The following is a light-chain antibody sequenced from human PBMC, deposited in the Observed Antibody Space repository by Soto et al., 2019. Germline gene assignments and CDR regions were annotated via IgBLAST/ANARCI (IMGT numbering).Light chain of an antibody. Sequence: AIRMTQSPSSLSASTGDRVTITCRASQGISSYLAGYQQKPGKAPKLLIYAASTLQSGVPSRFSGSGSGTDFTLTISCLQSEDFATYYCQQYYSYLLTFGGGTKVEIK. CDR1: QGISSY. V-gene: IGKV1-8*01. CDR2: AAS. CDR3: QQYYSYLLT. J-gene: IGKJ4*01.